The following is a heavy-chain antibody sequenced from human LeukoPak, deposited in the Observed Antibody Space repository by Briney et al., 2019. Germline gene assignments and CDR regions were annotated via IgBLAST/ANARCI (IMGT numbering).Heavy chain of an antibody. V-gene: IGHV4-34*01. J-gene: IGHJ4*02. Sequence: PSETLSLTCAVYGGSFSGYYWSWIRQPPGKGLEWIGEINHSGSTNYNPSLKSRVTISVDTSKNQFSLKLSSVTAADTAVYYCARQWFGELSSFDYWGQGTLVTVSS. CDR2: INHSGST. D-gene: IGHD3-10*01. CDR1: GGSFSGYY. CDR3: ARQWFGELSSFDY.